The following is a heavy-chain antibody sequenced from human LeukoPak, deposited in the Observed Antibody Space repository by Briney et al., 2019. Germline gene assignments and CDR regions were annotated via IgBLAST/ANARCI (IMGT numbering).Heavy chain of an antibody. J-gene: IGHJ4*02. CDR1: GFTFSSYI. D-gene: IGHD3-10*01. Sequence: GGSLRLSRAPSGFTFSSYIMNWVRQAPGKGLECVSPISSSSSYIYYADSVEGRFTISRDNAKNSLYLQMNSLRAEDTAVYYCARVGFITMVRGAIPSDYWGQGTLVTVSS. CDR2: ISSSSSYI. CDR3: ARVGFITMVRGAIPSDY. V-gene: IGHV3-21*01.